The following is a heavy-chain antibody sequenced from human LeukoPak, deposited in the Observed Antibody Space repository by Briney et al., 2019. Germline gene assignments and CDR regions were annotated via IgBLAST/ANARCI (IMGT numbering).Heavy chain of an antibody. D-gene: IGHD3-3*01. CDR1: GGFISRSSYY. CDR2: TYYSGST. CDR3: ARPRGDLWSGYDY. Sequence: PSETLSLTCSVSGGFISRSSYYWTWIRQSPGRGLEWIGNTYYSGSTLYNPSLKSRVTISVDTSKNQFSLRLTSVTAADTAVYYCARPRGDLWSGYDYWGQGVLVTVSP. J-gene: IGHJ4*02. V-gene: IGHV4-39*01.